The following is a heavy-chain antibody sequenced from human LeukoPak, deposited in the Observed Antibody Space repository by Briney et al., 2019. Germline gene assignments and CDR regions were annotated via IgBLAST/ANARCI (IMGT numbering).Heavy chain of an antibody. CDR1: GGSISSSSYY. CDR2: IYYSGST. J-gene: IGHJ4*02. CDR3: ARRAAGTFDY. Sequence: SETLSLTCTVSGGSISSSSYYWGWIRQPPGKGLEWIGSIYYSGSTYYNPSLKSRVSISIDTSKNQFSLNLSSVTAADTAVYYCARRAAGTFDYWGRGTLVTVSS. V-gene: IGHV4-39*01. D-gene: IGHD6-13*01.